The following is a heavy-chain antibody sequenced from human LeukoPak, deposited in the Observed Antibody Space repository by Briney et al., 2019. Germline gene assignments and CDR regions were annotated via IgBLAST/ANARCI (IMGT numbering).Heavy chain of an antibody. D-gene: IGHD2-15*01. J-gene: IGHJ5*02. CDR3: ARVIPDIVVVVAAIGWFDP. Sequence: SETLSLTCTVSGDSISSDHYYWSWIRQPPGKGLEGIGCIYYGGSTYYNPSLKSRITISLDTSKNQFSLKLRSVTAADTAVYYCARVIPDIVVVVAAIGWFDPWGQGTLVTVSS. CDR1: GDSISSDHYY. CDR2: IYYGGST. V-gene: IGHV4-30-4*01.